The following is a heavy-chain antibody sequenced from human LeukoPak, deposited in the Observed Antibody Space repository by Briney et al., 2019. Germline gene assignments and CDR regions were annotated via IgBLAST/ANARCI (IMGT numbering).Heavy chain of an antibody. V-gene: IGHV4-34*01. J-gene: IGHJ6*03. Sequence: SETLSLTCAVYGGSFSGYYWSWIRQPPGKGLEWIGEINHSGSTNYNPSLKSRVTISVDTSKNQFSLKLSSVTAADTAVYHCARGGTDYSSGWYMGYYMDVWGKGTTVTISS. CDR3: ARGGTDYSSGWYMGYYMDV. CDR2: INHSGST. D-gene: IGHD6-19*01. CDR1: GGSFSGYY.